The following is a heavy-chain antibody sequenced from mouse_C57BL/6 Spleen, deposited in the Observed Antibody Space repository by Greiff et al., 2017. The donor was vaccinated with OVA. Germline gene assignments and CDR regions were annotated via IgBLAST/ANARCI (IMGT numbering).Heavy chain of an antibody. CDR3: ARGLTGTSWIAY. V-gene: IGHV1-50*01. D-gene: IGHD4-1*01. CDR2: IDPSDSYT. CDR1: GYTFTSYW. J-gene: IGHJ3*01. Sequence: QVQLKQPGAELVKPGASVKLSCKASGYTFTSYWMQWVKQRPGQGLEWIGEIDPSDSYTNYNQKFKGKATLTVDTSSSTAYMQLSSLTSEDSAVDYCARGLTGTSWIAYWGQGTLVTVSA.